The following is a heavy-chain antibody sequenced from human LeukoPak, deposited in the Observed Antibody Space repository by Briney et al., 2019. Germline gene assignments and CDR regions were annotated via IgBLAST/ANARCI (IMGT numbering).Heavy chain of an antibody. CDR1: GFTFSSYA. CDR3: AKDGDSYGSGSYYRY. D-gene: IGHD3-10*01. Sequence: GGSLRLSCAASGFTFSSYAMSWVRQAPGKGLEWVSAINGSGGSTYYADSVKGRFTISRDNSKNTLYLQMNSLRAEDTAVYYCAKDGDSYGSGSYYRYWGQGTLVTVSS. J-gene: IGHJ4*02. V-gene: IGHV3-23*01. CDR2: INGSGGST.